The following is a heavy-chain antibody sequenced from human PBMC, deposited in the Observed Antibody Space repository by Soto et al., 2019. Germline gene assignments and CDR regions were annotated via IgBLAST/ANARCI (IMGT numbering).Heavy chain of an antibody. V-gene: IGHV1-3*01. CDR1: GYTFTSYA. CDR2: INAGNGNT. Sequence: ASVKVSCKASGYTFTSYAMHWVRQAPGQRLEWMGWINAGNGNTKYSQKLQGRVTITRETSASTAYMELSSLRSEDTAVYYCARGAILLWFGELLNWGQGTMVTVSS. J-gene: IGHJ4*02. CDR3: ARGAILLWFGELLN. D-gene: IGHD3-10*01.